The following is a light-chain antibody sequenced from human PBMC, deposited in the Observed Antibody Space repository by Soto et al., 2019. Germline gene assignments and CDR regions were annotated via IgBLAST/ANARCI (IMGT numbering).Light chain of an antibody. J-gene: IGKJ1*01. CDR1: QSISNW. Sequence: SVRGRVTLICRASQSISNWLAWYQQKPGTAPKVLIYHASNLQSGVPSRFSGSGSGTEFTLTISSLQPDDFATYYCQQYNSYSFGQGTKVDIK. V-gene: IGKV1-5*02. CDR3: QQYNSYS. CDR2: HAS.